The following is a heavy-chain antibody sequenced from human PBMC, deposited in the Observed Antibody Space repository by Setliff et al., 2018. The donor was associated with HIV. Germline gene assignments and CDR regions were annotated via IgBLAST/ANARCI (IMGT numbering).Heavy chain of an antibody. CDR2: IYTSGST. Sequence: NPSETLSLTCTVAGGSISSGSYHWSWIRQSPGKGLEWIGRIYTSGSTNYNPSLKSRVTISVDTSKNQFSLKLSSVTAADTAVYYCAIRGSSGWYVGGYFDYWGQGTLVTVSS. J-gene: IGHJ4*02. CDR1: GGSISSGSYH. D-gene: IGHD6-19*01. CDR3: AIRGSSGWYVGGYFDY. V-gene: IGHV4-61*02.